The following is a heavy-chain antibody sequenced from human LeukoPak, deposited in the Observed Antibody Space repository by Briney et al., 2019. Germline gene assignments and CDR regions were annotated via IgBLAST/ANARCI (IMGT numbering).Heavy chain of an antibody. CDR3: ARDLPFDP. D-gene: IGHD5/OR15-5a*01. J-gene: IGHJ5*02. Sequence: PWGSLRLSCAASGFTVSSNYMSWVRQAPGKGLEWVSVIYSGGSTYYSDSVKGRFTISRDNSKNTLYLQMNSLRAEDTAVYYCARDLPFDPWGQGTLVTVSS. CDR2: IYSGGST. V-gene: IGHV3-66*02. CDR1: GFTVSSNY.